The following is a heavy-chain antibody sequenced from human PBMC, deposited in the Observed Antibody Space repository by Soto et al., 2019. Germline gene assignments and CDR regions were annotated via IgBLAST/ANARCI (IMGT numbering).Heavy chain of an antibody. D-gene: IGHD6-13*01. V-gene: IGHV3-23*01. CDR3: AKGGRTWYGFDY. CDR1: GFIFSTYG. CDR2: ISDDGFIT. J-gene: IGHJ4*02. Sequence: AGGSLRLSCAGSGFIFSTYGMSWVRQAPGKGLEWVSGISDDGFITNYADSVKGRFTISKDNSRSTVYLQMNSLRAEDTAVYFCAKGGRTWYGFDYWGQGTLVTVSS.